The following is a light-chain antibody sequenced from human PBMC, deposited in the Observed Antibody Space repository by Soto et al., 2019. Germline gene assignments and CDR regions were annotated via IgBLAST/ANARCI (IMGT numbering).Light chain of an antibody. Sequence: QTVVTQEPSFSVSPGGTVTLTCGLTSGSVSTTYYPSWYQQTPGQAPRTLIYSTNIHSSGVPDRFSGSILGNKAALTITGAQADDESDYHCMLYMGGGLVVFGGGTKVTVL. CDR3: MLYMGGGLVV. CDR2: STN. J-gene: IGLJ2*01. V-gene: IGLV8-61*01. CDR1: SGSVSTTYY.